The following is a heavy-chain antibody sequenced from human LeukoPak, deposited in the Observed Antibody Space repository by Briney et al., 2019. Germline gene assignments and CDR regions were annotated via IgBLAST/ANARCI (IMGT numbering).Heavy chain of an antibody. CDR3: ARVWELSFDY. Sequence: GGSLRLSCAASGFTFSSYAMSWVRQAPGKGLEWVSGISGSGGSTYYADSVKGRFTISRDNSQNTLYLQMNSLRAEDTAVYYCARVWELSFDYWGQGTLVTVSS. CDR1: GFTFSSYA. V-gene: IGHV3-23*01. CDR2: ISGSGGST. J-gene: IGHJ4*02. D-gene: IGHD1-26*01.